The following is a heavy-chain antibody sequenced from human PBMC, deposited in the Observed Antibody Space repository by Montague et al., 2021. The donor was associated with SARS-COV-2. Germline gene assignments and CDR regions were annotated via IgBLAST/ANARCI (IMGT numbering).Heavy chain of an antibody. CDR3: ARQERGWLQLTPGAFDI. J-gene: IGHJ3*02. V-gene: IGHV4-59*08. Sequence: SETLSLTCTVSGGSISSYYWSWIRQPPGKGLEWIGNIYYSGSTNYNPSLKSRITLSVDTSKNQFSLKLSSVTAADTAVYYCARQERGWLQLTPGAFDIWGQGTMVTVSS. CDR1: GGSISSYY. CDR2: IYYSGST. D-gene: IGHD5-24*01.